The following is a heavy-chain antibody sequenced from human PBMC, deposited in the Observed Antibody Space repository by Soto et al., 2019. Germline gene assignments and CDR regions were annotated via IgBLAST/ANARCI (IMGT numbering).Heavy chain of an antibody. CDR2: ISGSGGST. V-gene: IGHV3-23*01. Sequence: HPGGSLRLSCAASGFTFSSYAMSWVRQAPGKGLEWVSAISGSGGSTYYADSVKGRFTISRDNSKNTLYLQMNSLRAEDTAVYYCAKDLRGSRKPRGSYFDYWGQGTLVTVSS. CDR3: AKDLRGSRKPRGSYFDY. CDR1: GFTFSSYA. J-gene: IGHJ4*02. D-gene: IGHD2-2*01.